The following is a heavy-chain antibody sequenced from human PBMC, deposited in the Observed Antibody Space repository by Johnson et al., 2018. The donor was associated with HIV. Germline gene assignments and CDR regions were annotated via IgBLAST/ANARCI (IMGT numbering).Heavy chain of an antibody. J-gene: IGHJ3*02. CDR1: GFTVSSNY. D-gene: IGHD6-13*01. Sequence: QVQLVESGGGLVQPGGSLRLSCAASGFTVSSNYMSWIRQAPGKGLEWVSYISSSGSTISYADSVKGRFTISRDNAKNSLYLQMNSLRAEDTAVYYCARGDLAAAGNGAFDIWGQGTMVTVSS. CDR2: ISSSGSTI. V-gene: IGHV3-11*04. CDR3: ARGDLAAAGNGAFDI.